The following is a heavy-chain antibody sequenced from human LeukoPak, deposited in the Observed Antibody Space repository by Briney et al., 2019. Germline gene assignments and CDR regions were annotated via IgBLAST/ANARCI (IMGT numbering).Heavy chain of an antibody. D-gene: IGHD6-13*01. CDR1: GGSFGGYY. J-gene: IGHJ6*03. CDR3: ASGIGAAADYFYYYMDV. CDR2: INHSGNT. V-gene: IGHV4-34*01. Sequence: PSETLSLTCAISGGSFGGYYWSYIRQPPGKGLEWIGEINHSGNTYYNPSLKSRVTISLDTSQNQFSLKLSSVTAADTAVYYCASGIGAAADYFYYYMDVWGKGTTLTVSS.